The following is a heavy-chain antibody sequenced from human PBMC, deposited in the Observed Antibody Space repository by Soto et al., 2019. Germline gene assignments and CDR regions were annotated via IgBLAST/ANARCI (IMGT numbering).Heavy chain of an antibody. D-gene: IGHD1-26*01. CDR2: IYHSGST. CDR3: ARDYKWELRGAFDI. Sequence: SETLSLTCAVSGGSISSSNWWSWVRQPPGKGLEWIGEIYHSGSTNYNPSLKSRVTISVDKSKNQFSLKLSSVTAADTAVYYSARDYKWELRGAFDIWGQGTMVTVSS. J-gene: IGHJ3*02. V-gene: IGHV4-4*02. CDR1: GGSISSSNW.